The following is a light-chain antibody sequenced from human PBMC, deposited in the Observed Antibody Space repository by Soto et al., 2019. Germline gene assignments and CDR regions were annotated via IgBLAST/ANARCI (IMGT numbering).Light chain of an antibody. CDR2: GIS. J-gene: IGKJ1*01. V-gene: IGKV3-20*01. Sequence: IVLTQSPGTLSLSPGERATLSCRASQSVNSNYFAWYQQKPGRAPRLLIYGISDRATGIPDRFSGSGSGTDFTLTISRLEPEDFAVYYCEQYDSSPRTFGQGTKVEIK. CDR1: QSVNSNY. CDR3: EQYDSSPRT.